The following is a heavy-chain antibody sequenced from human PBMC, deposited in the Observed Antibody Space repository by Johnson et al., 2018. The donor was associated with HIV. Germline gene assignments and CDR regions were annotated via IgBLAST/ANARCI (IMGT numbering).Heavy chain of an antibody. CDR3: ARALSGSGYYPGAFDI. D-gene: IGHD3-22*01. J-gene: IGHJ3*02. Sequence: VQLVESGGGVVQPGRSLRLSCAASGLTFSSYAMYCVRQAPGKGLEWVSVIYSGGSTFYADSVKARFTISRDSSKNTLYLQMNSLRAEDTAVYHCARALSGSGYYPGAFDIWGQGTMVTVSS. CDR2: IYSGGST. CDR1: GLTFSSYA. V-gene: IGHV3-66*01.